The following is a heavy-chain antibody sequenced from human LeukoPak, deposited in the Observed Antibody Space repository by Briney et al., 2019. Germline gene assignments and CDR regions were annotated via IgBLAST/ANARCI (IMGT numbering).Heavy chain of an antibody. D-gene: IGHD1-26*01. Sequence: PGESLKISCKGSGYSFTSYWIGWVRQMPGKGLEWMGIIYPGDSDTRYSPSFQGQVTISADKSLSTAYLQWSSLKASDTAMYYCARGSGSYHTAYMNGGQGSPVTVSS. V-gene: IGHV5-51*01. CDR3: ARGSGSYHTAYMN. CDR1: GYSFTSYW. J-gene: IGHJ4*02. CDR2: IYPGDSDT.